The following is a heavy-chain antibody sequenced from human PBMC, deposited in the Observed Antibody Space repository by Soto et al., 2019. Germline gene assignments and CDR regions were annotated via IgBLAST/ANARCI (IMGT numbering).Heavy chain of an antibody. CDR1: GGSISSYY. D-gene: IGHD6-19*01. V-gene: IGHV4-59*01. Sequence: PSETLSLTCTVSGGSISSYYCSWIRQPPGKGLEWIGYIYYSGSTNYNPSLKSRVTISVDTSKNQFSLKLSSVTAADTAVYYCARALRSSGWDYFDYRGQGTLVTVSS. CDR2: IYYSGST. J-gene: IGHJ4*02. CDR3: ARALRSSGWDYFDY.